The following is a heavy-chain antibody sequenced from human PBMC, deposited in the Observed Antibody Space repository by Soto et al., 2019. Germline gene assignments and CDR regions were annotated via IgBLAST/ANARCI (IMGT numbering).Heavy chain of an antibody. Sequence: ASETLSLTCTVSGGSISSGDYYWSWIRQPPGKGLEWIGYIYYSGSTYYNPSLKSRVTISVDTSKNQFSLKLSSVTAADTAVYYCARVKVVVAATPGYFDYWGQGTLVTVSS. CDR3: ARVKVVVAATPGYFDY. V-gene: IGHV4-30-4*01. CDR2: IYYSGST. J-gene: IGHJ4*02. CDR1: GGSISSGDYY. D-gene: IGHD2-15*01.